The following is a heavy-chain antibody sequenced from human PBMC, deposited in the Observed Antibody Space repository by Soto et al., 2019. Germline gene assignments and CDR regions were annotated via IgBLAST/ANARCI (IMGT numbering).Heavy chain of an antibody. CDR2: VSSDGNNK. D-gene: IGHD2-2*01. CDR1: GFSFSNYG. V-gene: IGHV3-30*18. CDR3: AKDRVIQLLPIWPDP. J-gene: IGHJ5*02. Sequence: GESVKSSGVASGFSFSNYGMHWVRQAPCKGLEWVAFVSSDGNNKYYAESVKGRFTISRDNAKNTLYLQVDRLTVDDTAVYYCAKDRVIQLLPIWPDPWGQGTLVTVSS.